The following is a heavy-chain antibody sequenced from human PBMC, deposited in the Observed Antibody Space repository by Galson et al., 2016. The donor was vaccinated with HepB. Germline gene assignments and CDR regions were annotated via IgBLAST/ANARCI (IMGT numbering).Heavy chain of an antibody. J-gene: IGHJ4*02. D-gene: IGHD5-24*01. Sequence: SLRLSCAASGFAFSNSAMGWIRQVPGKGLEWVSTISPGRPNTHYADSVWSRFTISRDDAKDTVFPRMYSLRDEDTAVYYCAVWLQAHFDHWGQGTFVAVSS. CDR2: ISPGRPNT. CDR3: AVWLQAHFDH. V-gene: IGHV3-23*01. CDR1: GFAFSNSA.